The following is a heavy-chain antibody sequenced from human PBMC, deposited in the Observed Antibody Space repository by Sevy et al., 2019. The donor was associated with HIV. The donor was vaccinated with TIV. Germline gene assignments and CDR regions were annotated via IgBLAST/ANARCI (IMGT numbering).Heavy chain of an antibody. D-gene: IGHD2-8*01. CDR3: ASGPIIVLVVTDGMDV. CDR1: GFTFTYAW. CDR2: IKSKADGGTT. J-gene: IGHJ6*02. Sequence: GGSLRLSCAASGFTFTYAWMSWVRQAPGKGLEWVGRIKSKADGGTTDYAAPVKGRFTISSDDSKNTLYLQMNSLKTEGSAVYYCASGPIIVLVVTDGMDVWGQGTTVTVSS. V-gene: IGHV3-15*01.